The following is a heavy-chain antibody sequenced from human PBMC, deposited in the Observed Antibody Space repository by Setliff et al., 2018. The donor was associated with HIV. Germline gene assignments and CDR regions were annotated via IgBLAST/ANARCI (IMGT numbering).Heavy chain of an antibody. CDR2: IYYTGNT. D-gene: IGHD3-22*01. V-gene: IGHV4-59*01. J-gene: IGHJ5*02. CDR1: GGTISSDY. Sequence: PSETLSLTCTVSGGTISSDYWSWIRQPPGKGLEWIGYIYYTGNTVYNPSLKSRVSMSVDTSKTQFSLKLNSVTAADTAVYYCARGGGGYNSWWFGPWGRGTLVTVSS. CDR3: ARGGGGYNSWWFGP.